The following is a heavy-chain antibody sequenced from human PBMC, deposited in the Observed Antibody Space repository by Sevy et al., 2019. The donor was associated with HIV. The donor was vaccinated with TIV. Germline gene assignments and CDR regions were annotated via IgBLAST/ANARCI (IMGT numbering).Heavy chain of an antibody. CDR2: FDPEDGET. CDR1: GYTLTELS. V-gene: IGHV1-24*01. D-gene: IGHD3-10*01. Sequence: ASLKVSCKVSGYTLTELSMHWVRQAPGKGLEWMGGFDPEDGETIYAQKFQGRVTMTEDTSTDTAYMELSSLRSEDTAVYYCATDLGIWFGELSSDAFDIWGQGTMVTVSS. CDR3: ATDLGIWFGELSSDAFDI. J-gene: IGHJ3*02.